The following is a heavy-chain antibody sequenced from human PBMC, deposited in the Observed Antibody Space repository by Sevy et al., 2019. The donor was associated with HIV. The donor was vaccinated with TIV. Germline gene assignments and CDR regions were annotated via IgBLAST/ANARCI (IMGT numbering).Heavy chain of an antibody. CDR3: AREEGGDSNYYYYGLDV. CDR1: GFTFSSYW. V-gene: IGHV3-7*01. Sequence: GGSLRLSCAASGFTFSSYWMSWVRQAPGKGLEWVANIKQDGSEKYYVDSVKGRFTISRDNAKNSLYLQMNSLRAEDTAVNYCAREEGGDSNYYYYGLDVWGQGTTVTVSS. J-gene: IGHJ6*02. CDR2: IKQDGSEK. D-gene: IGHD2-21*02.